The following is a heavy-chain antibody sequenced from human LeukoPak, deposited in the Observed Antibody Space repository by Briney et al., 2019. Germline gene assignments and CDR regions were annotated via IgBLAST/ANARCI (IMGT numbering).Heavy chain of an antibody. D-gene: IGHD1-26*01. CDR1: GGTFSSYA. CDR3: ARNQYVGYYFDY. J-gene: IGHJ4*02. Sequence: AASVKVSCKASGGTFSSYAISWVRQAPGQGLEWMGGIIPIFGTANYAQKFQGRVTITADESVSTAYMELSSLGSEDTAAYYCARNQYVGYYFDYWGQGTLVTVSS. CDR2: IIPIFGTA. V-gene: IGHV1-69*13.